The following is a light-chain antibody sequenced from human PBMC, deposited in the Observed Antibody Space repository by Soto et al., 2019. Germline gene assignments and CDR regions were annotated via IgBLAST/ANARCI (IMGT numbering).Light chain of an antibody. Sequence: QSGLTQPASVSGSPGQSITISYTGTSSDVGAYDYVSWYQQHPDKAPKLMIYEVSNRPSGVSNRFSGSKSVNTATLTISGLQTEDEADYYCSSYTSSSTRVFGTGTKVTVL. CDR1: SSDVGAYDY. V-gene: IGLV2-14*03. CDR3: SSYTSSSTRV. CDR2: EVS. J-gene: IGLJ1*01.